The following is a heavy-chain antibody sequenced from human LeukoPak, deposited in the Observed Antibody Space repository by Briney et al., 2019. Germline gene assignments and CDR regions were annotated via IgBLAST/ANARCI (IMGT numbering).Heavy chain of an antibody. CDR1: GYTFTGYY. V-gene: IGHV1-2*02. CDR3: AREVLAVAGTSDDY. Sequence: ASVKVSCKASGYTFTGYYMHLVRQAPGQGLEWMGWINPNSGGTNYAQKFQGRVTMTRDTSISTAYMELSRLRSEDTAVYYCAREVLAVAGTSDDYWGQGTLVTVSS. CDR2: INPNSGGT. D-gene: IGHD6-19*01. J-gene: IGHJ4*02.